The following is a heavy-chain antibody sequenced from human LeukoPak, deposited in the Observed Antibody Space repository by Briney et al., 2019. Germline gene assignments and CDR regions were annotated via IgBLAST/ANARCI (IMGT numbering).Heavy chain of an antibody. V-gene: IGHV3-21*04. CDR3: ARGIFLGDY. J-gene: IGHJ4*02. CDR1: GFTFNSYD. Sequence: PGGSLRLSCAASGFTFNSYDMNWVRQAPGKGLEWVSSISSSGSTIYYADSVKGRFTISRDNAKNSLYLQMNSLRAEDTAVYYCARGIFLGDYWGQGTLVTVSS. CDR2: ISSSGSTI. D-gene: IGHD3-3*01.